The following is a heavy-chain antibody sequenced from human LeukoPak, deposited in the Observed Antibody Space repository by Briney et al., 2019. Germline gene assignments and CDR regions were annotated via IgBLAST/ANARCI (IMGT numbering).Heavy chain of an antibody. Sequence: SQTLSLTCTVSGGSINSGSYYWNWIRQSAGKGLEWIGHIYTTGTTNCNPSLKSRVTISLDTSKNQFSLKLSSVTAADTAVYYCARVPRSYYYYYYMDVWGKGTTVTVSS. CDR3: ARVPRSYYYYYYMDV. J-gene: IGHJ6*03. V-gene: IGHV4-61*09. CDR1: GGSINSGSYY. CDR2: IYTTGTT.